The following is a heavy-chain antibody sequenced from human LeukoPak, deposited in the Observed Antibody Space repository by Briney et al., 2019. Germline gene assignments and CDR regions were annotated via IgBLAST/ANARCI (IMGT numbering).Heavy chain of an antibody. CDR3: ARGGAATSYYYYYYMDV. CDR2: INHSGST. J-gene: IGHJ6*03. V-gene: IGHV4-34*01. D-gene: IGHD6-13*01. CDR1: GGSFSGYY. Sequence: SETLSLTCAVYGGSFSGYYWSWIRQPPGKGLEWIGEINHSGSTNYNPSLKSRATISVDTSKNQFSLKLSSVTAADTAVYYCARGGAATSYYYYYYMDVWGKGTTVTVSS.